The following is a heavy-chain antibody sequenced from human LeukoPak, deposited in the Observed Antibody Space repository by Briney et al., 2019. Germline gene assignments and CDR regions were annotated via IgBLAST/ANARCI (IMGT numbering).Heavy chain of an antibody. V-gene: IGHV4-59*01. J-gene: IGHJ4*02. CDR3: ARETEDGFDY. CDR2: IYYSGST. CDR1: GGSISSYY. Sequence: PSETLSLTCTVSGGSISSYYWSWIRQPPGKGLEWIGYIYYSGSTNYNPSLKSRVTFSVDTSKNQFSLKLSSVTAADTAVYYCARETEDGFDYWGQGTLATVSS.